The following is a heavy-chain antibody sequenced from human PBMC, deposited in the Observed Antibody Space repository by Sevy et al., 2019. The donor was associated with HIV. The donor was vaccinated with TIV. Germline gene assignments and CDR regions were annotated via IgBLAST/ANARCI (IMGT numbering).Heavy chain of an antibody. Sequence: GGSLRLSCAVSGFTFSSYSMNWVRQAPGKGLEWVSYIHSTSSTIYYADSMKGRFTISRDRAKNSLYLQMNSLRDEDTAVYYCARARDEWGPEGMDVWGQGTTVTVSS. CDR3: ARARDEWGPEGMDV. D-gene: IGHD7-27*01. CDR2: IHSTSSTI. CDR1: GFTFSSYS. J-gene: IGHJ6*02. V-gene: IGHV3-48*02.